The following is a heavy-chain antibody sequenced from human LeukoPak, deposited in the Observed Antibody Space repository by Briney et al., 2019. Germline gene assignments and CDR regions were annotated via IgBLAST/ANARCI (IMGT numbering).Heavy chain of an antibody. CDR1: GYSFTSYW. V-gene: IGHV5-51*01. J-gene: IGHJ4*02. CDR3: ARHPAIGSSGSYYFDY. CDR2: IYPGDPDT. Sequence: GESLKISCKVSGYSFTSYWIAWVRQMPGKGLEWMGIIYPGDPDTRYSPSFQGQVTISADKSISTAYPQWSSLKASDTAMFYCARHPAIGSSGSYYFDYWGQGTLVTVPS. D-gene: IGHD1-26*01.